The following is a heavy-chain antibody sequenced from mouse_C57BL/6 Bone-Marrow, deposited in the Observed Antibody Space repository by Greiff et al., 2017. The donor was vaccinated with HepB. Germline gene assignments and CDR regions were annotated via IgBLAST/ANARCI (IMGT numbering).Heavy chain of an antibody. CDR1: GFTFSSYA. Sequence: DVQLQESGEGLVKPGGSLKFSCAASGFTFSSYAMSWVRQTPEKRLEWVAYISSGGDYIYYADTVKGRFTISRDTARNTLYLQMSSLKSEDTAMYYCTRELGRYFDVWGTGTTVTVSS. J-gene: IGHJ1*03. CDR3: TRELGRYFDV. CDR2: ISSGGDYI. V-gene: IGHV5-9-1*02. D-gene: IGHD4-1*01.